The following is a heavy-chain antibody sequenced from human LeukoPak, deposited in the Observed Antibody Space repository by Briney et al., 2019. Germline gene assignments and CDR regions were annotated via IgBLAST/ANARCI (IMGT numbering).Heavy chain of an antibody. Sequence: GGSLRLSCAASGFTVSSAYMTWVRQASGKGLEWVSVIYIGGSTYSADSLKGRFTISRDNSKSTLYLQMNSLRAEDTAIYYCAKGAGSAFDVWGQGTMVTVSS. D-gene: IGHD6-19*01. CDR2: IYIGGST. J-gene: IGHJ3*01. CDR3: AKGAGSAFDV. V-gene: IGHV3-53*01. CDR1: GFTVSSAY.